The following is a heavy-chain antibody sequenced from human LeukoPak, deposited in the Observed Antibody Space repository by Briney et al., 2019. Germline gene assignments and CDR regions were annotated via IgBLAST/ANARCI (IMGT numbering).Heavy chain of an antibody. CDR3: ARVWNHYYYYYMDV. J-gene: IGHJ6*03. CDR2: MNPNSGNT. V-gene: IGHV1-8*02. CDR1: GGPFSTYA. Sequence: ASVKVSCKASGGPFSTYAISWVRQATGQGLEWMGWMNPNSGNTGYAQKFQGRVTMTRNTSISTAYMELSSLRSEDTAVYYCARVWNHYYYYYMDVWGKGTTVTISS. D-gene: IGHD1-1*01.